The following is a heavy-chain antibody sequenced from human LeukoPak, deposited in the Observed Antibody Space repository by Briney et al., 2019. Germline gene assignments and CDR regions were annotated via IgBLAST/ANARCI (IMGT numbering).Heavy chain of an antibody. J-gene: IGHJ4*02. CDR2: ISGSGGST. Sequence: SCKASGGTFSSYAMSWVRQAPGKGLEWVSAISGSGGSTYYADSVKGRFTISRDNSKNTLYLQMNSLRAEDTAVYYCAKERAAMVIGVGYFDYWGLGTLVTVSS. V-gene: IGHV3-23*01. CDR3: AKERAAMVIGVGYFDY. CDR1: GGTFSSYA. D-gene: IGHD5-18*01.